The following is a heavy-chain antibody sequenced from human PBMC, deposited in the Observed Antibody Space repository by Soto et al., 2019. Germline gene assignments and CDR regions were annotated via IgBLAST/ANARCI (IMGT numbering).Heavy chain of an antibody. CDR2: IWYDGSNK. CDR1: GFTFSSYG. CDR3: AKDIVVVPAAGDAFDM. D-gene: IGHD2-2*01. J-gene: IGHJ3*02. V-gene: IGHV3-33*06. Sequence: GGSLRLSCAASGFTFSSYGMHWVRQAPGKGLEWVAVIWYDGSNKYYADSVKGRFTISRDNSKNTLYLQLNSLRAEDTAVYYCAKDIVVVPAAGDAFDMWGKGTMVTVSS.